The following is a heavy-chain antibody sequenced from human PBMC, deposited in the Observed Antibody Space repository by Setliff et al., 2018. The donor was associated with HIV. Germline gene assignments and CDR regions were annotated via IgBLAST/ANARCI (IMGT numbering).Heavy chain of an antibody. CDR1: GGSFNDYY. CDR3: ARGLNYYGSGSYLPLGY. J-gene: IGHJ4*02. V-gene: IGHV4-34*01. Sequence: AETLSLTCAVYGGSFNDYYWTWIRQPPGKGLEWIGEIDHSGNIKYHASLKSRVTISKDTSKNQISLKLRSVTAADTAVYYCARGLNYYGSGSYLPLGYWGQGTLVTVSS. D-gene: IGHD3-10*01. CDR2: IDHSGNI.